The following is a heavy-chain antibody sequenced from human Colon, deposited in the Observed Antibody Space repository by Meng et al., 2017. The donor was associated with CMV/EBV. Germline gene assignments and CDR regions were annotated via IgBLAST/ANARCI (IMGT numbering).Heavy chain of an antibody. CDR1: GGSITDTYAY. V-gene: IGHV4-39*07. CDR3: AREGHSPPIVGALGS. CDR2: VYFSGGA. Sequence: SETLSLTCTVSGGSITDTYAYWGWVRQSPGKGLEWIGDVYFSGGARYNPSLKSRVTISVDTSKNQFSLRVNSVTAADTAVYYCAREGHSPPIVGALGSWGQGTLVTVSS. J-gene: IGHJ5*01. D-gene: IGHD1-26*01.